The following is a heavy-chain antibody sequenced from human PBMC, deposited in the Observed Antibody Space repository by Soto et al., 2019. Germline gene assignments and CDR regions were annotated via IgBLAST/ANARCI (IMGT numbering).Heavy chain of an antibody. Sequence: SETLSLTCTVSGGSISSGDYYWSWIRQPPGKGLEWIGYIYYSGSTYYNPSLKSRVTISVDTSKNQFSLKLSSVTAADTAVYYCARALTDYSNHYYYYYYGMDVWGQGTTVTVS. V-gene: IGHV4-30-4*01. CDR1: GGSISSGDYY. CDR3: ARALTDYSNHYYYYYYGMDV. D-gene: IGHD4-4*01. CDR2: IYYSGST. J-gene: IGHJ6*01.